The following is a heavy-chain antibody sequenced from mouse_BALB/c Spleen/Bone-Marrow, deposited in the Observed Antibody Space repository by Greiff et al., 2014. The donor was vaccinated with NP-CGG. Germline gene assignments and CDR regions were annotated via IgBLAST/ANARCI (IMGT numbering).Heavy chain of an antibody. CDR2: IYPYNGGT. V-gene: IGHV1S29*02. Sequence: EVHVKQSGPELVKPGASVKISCTASGYTFTDYNMHWVKQSHGKSLEWIGYIYPYNGGTGYNQKFKSKATLTVDNSSSTAYMELRSLTSEDSAVYYCARESSAGYYFDYWGQGTTLTVSS. J-gene: IGHJ2*01. CDR1: GYTFTDYN. D-gene: IGHD3-2*02. CDR3: ARESSAGYYFDY.